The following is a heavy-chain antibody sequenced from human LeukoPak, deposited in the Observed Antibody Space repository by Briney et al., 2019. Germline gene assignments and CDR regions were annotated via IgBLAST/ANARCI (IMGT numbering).Heavy chain of an antibody. CDR2: IYPGDSDT. V-gene: IGHV5-51*01. D-gene: IGHD3-16*01. CDR1: GYTFTSYW. Sequence: GESLKVSCKGSGYTFTSYWIGWVRQMPGKGLEWMGIIYPGDSDTRYSPSFQGQVTISADKSISTAYLQWSSLKASDTAMNYCARQHLRNLRTKGASYYFDYWGQGTLVTVSS. CDR3: ARQHLRNLRTKGASYYFDY. J-gene: IGHJ4*02.